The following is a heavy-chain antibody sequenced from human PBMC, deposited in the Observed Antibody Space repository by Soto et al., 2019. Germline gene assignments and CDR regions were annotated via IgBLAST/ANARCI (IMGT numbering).Heavy chain of an antibody. Sequence: SEALSLTCTGTGGSIKTYYWSWMRQSAGKGLEWIGRVYTTGNTNYNPSLKRRVTISVDTSRNQFSLRLRSVTAADTAVYYCARDFNFIFYDFADMRWNFDPWGQGTRLT. CDR2: VYTTGNT. CDR1: GGSIKTYY. V-gene: IGHV4-4*07. J-gene: IGHJ5*02. CDR3: ARDFNFIFYDFADMRWNFDP. D-gene: IGHD3-3*01.